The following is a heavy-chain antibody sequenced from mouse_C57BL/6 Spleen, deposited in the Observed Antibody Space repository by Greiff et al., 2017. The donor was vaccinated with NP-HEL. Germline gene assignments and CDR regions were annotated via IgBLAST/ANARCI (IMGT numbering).Heavy chain of an antibody. CDR2: ISYDGSN. CDR1: GYSITSGYY. V-gene: IGHV3-6*01. Sequence: EVKLQESGPGLVKPSQSLSLTCSVTGYSITSGYYWNWIRQFPGNKLEWMGYISYDGSNNYNPSLKNRISITRDTSKNQFFLKLNSVTTEDTATYYCASKDGYYAWFAYWGQGTLVTVSA. J-gene: IGHJ3*01. CDR3: ASKDGYYAWFAY. D-gene: IGHD2-3*01.